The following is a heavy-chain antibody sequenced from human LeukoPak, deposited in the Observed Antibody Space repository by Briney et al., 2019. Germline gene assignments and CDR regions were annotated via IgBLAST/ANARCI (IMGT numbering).Heavy chain of an antibody. CDR3: ARARRFDYIDY. CDR2: IYTSGST. V-gene: IGHV4-61*02. D-gene: IGHD3-16*01. Sequence: SETLSLTCTVSGGSISSGDYYWSWIRQPAGKGLEWIGRIYTSGSTNYNPSLKSRVTMSVDTSKNQFSLKLSSVTAADTAVYYCARARRFDYIDYWGQGTLVTVSS. CDR1: GGSISSGDYY. J-gene: IGHJ4*02.